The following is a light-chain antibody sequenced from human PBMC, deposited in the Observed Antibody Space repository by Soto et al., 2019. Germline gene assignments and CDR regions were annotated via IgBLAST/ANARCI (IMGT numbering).Light chain of an antibody. J-gene: IGLJ1*01. CDR1: SSDIGVYNY. CDR2: EVS. CDR3: SSYAGSNNFV. Sequence: QSVLAQPASVSGSPGQSITFSCTGTSSDIGVYNYVSWYQQHPGKAPKLMIYEVSERPSGVPDRFSGSKSSNTASLTVSGLQAEDEADYYCSSYAGSNNFVFGTGTKVTVL. V-gene: IGLV2-8*01.